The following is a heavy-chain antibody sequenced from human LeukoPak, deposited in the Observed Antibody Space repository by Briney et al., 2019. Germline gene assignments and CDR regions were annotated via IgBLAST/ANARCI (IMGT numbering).Heavy chain of an antibody. CDR2: IYYSGST. CDR1: GGSISSSSYY. J-gene: IGHJ4*02. V-gene: IGHV4-39*07. Sequence: SETLSLTCTVSGGSISSSSYYWGWIRQPPGKGLEWIGSIYYSGSTYYNPSLKSRVTISVDTSKNQFSLKLSSVTAADTAVYYCARGRGGQGGSLWEHLHSGNFDYWGQGTLVTVSS. CDR3: ARGRGGQGGSLWEHLHSGNFDY. D-gene: IGHD1-26*01.